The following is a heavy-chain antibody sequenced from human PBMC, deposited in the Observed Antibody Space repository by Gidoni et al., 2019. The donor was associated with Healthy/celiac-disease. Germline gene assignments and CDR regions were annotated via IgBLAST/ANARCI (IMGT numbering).Heavy chain of an antibody. D-gene: IGHD3-9*01. Sequence: QVTLKESGPVLVTPTETLTLTCTVSGFSLSNARMGVSWIRQPPGKALEWLAHLFSNDEKSYSPSLKSRLTISKDTSKSQVVLTMTNMDPVDTATYYCARYYDILTGFDYWGQGTLVTVSS. CDR2: LFSNDEK. J-gene: IGHJ4*02. CDR1: GFSLSNARMG. V-gene: IGHV2-26*01. CDR3: ARYYDILTGFDY.